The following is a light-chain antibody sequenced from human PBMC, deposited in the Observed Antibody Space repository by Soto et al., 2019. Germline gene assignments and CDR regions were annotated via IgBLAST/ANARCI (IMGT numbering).Light chain of an antibody. Sequence: IQLTQSPSSLSASVGDRVTITCRASQGISNYLVWYQQKPGKTPRLLIYGATTLQSGVPSRFSGSGSGTDFALTISSLQPEDFATYYCQELKSYVSFGQGTRLEIK. J-gene: IGKJ5*01. V-gene: IGKV1-9*01. CDR1: QGISNY. CDR2: GAT. CDR3: QELKSYVS.